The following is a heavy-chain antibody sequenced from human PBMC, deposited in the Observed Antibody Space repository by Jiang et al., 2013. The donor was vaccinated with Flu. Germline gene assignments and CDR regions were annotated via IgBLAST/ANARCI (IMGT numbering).Heavy chain of an antibody. CDR2: IFSNDEK. Sequence: KPTQTLTLTCTVSGFSLSNARMGVSWIRQPPGKALEWLAHIFSNDEKSYSTSLKSRLTISKDTSKSQVVLTMTNMDPVDTATYYCARIRFWSGYYTYWFDPWGQGTLVTVSS. D-gene: IGHD3-3*01. J-gene: IGHJ5*02. CDR1: GFSLSNARMG. CDR3: ARIRFWSGYYTYWFDP. V-gene: IGHV2-26*01.